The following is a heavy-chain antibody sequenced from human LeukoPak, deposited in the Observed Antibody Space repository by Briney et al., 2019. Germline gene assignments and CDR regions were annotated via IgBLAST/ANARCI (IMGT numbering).Heavy chain of an antibody. Sequence: GASVKVSCKSSGYTFNSYGFTWVRQAPGQGLEWMGWISAYNGDTNYAQKLQGRVTMTTDTSTTTVYMELRSLRSDDTAVYYCAKDRYAFDIWGQGTMVTVSS. J-gene: IGHJ3*02. V-gene: IGHV1-18*01. CDR3: AKDRYAFDI. CDR2: ISAYNGDT. CDR1: GYTFNSYG.